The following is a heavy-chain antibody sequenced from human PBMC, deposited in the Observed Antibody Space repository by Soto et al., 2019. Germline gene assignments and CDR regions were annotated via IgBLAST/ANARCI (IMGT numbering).Heavy chain of an antibody. D-gene: IGHD5-18*01. CDR1: GYSFTSYW. J-gene: IGHJ6*02. Sequence: GESLKISCKGSGYSFTSYWISWVRQMPGKGLEWMGRIDPSDSYTNYSPSFQGHVTISADKSISTAYLQWSSLKASDTAMYYCASLAMATRSRYYGLAVCGQGTTVPVSS. CDR3: ASLAMATRSRYYGLAV. V-gene: IGHV5-10-1*01. CDR2: IDPSDSYT.